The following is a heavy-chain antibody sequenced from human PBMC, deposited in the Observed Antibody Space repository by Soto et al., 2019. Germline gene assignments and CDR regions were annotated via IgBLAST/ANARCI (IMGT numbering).Heavy chain of an antibody. V-gene: IGHV3-53*01. CDR3: AKDTSGNSGRWFDP. Sequence: GGSLRLSCEASGFTVSDNYMTWVRQAPGKGLEWVSLIYSDVYSAGTTYYADSVKGRFTIFRDNSKNTLYLQMNSLRAEDTAVYYCAKDTSGNSGRWFDPWGRGTLVTVSS. J-gene: IGHJ5*02. CDR1: GFTVSDNY. D-gene: IGHD2-21*02. CDR2: IYSDVYSAGTT.